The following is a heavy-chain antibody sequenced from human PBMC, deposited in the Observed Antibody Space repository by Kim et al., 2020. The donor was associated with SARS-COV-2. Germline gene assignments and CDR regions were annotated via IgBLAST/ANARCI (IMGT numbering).Heavy chain of an antibody. V-gene: IGHV4-34*01. CDR2: INHSGST. Sequence: SETLSLTCAVYGGSFSGYYWSWIRQPPGKGLEWIGEINHSGSTNYNPSLKSRVTISVDTSKNQFSLKLSSVTAADTAVYYCAKDGPLNLNLLSGYYSYY. CDR1: GGSFSGYY. CDR3: AKDGPLNLNLLSGYYSYY. J-gene: IGHJ6*01. D-gene: IGHD3-3*01.